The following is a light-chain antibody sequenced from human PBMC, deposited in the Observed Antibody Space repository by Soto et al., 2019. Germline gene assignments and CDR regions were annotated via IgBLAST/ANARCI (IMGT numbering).Light chain of an antibody. J-gene: IGKJ2*01. CDR1: QSISGSY. CDR2: GAS. CDR3: QQYGSSPDT. Sequence: EIVLTQSPGTLSLSPGERATLSCRASQSISGSYLAWYQQKPGLTPRLLIYGASSRATGIPDRFSGSGSGTDFTLTISRLEPEDFAVYYCQQYGSSPDTFGQGTKLEIK. V-gene: IGKV3-20*01.